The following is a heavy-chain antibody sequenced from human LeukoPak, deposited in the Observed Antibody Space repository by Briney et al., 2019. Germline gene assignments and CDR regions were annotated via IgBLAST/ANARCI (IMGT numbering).Heavy chain of an antibody. D-gene: IGHD3-22*01. CDR2: INGGSGNT. J-gene: IGHJ4*02. Sequence: VASVKVSCKASGYTFTDYTMHWLRQAPGQRPDWMGWINGGSGNTKYSPEFQGRVTITRDTSASTAYMELSSLRSEDTAVYYCANPRYDSSGYYYVDWGQGTLVTVSS. CDR3: ANPRYDSSGYYYVD. V-gene: IGHV1-3*01. CDR1: GYTFTDYT.